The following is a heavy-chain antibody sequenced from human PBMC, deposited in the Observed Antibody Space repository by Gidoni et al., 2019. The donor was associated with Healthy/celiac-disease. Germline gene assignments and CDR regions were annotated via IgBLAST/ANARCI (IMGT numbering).Heavy chain of an antibody. V-gene: IGHV3-23*04. Sequence: EVQLVESGGGLVQPGGSLRLYCAASGFTFSSYAMSWVRQAPGKWREWVSAISGSGGSTDYADSVKGRFTISRDNSKKTLYLQMNSLRAEDTAVYYGAKPRAGSDYWGQGTLVTVSS. CDR3: AKPRAGSDY. CDR1: GFTFSSYA. J-gene: IGHJ4*02. D-gene: IGHD6-19*01. CDR2: ISGSGGST.